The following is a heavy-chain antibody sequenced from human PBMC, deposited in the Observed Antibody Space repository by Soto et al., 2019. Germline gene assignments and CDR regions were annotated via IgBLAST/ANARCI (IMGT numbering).Heavy chain of an antibody. CDR1: GYTFSAYY. CDR3: ARGGTFAYDTSGYSVY. D-gene: IGHD3-22*01. Sequence: ASVKVSCKTSGYTFSAYYMHWVRQAPGQGLEWMGWINPKSGGTLYAQKFQGRVTMTRDTSISTAYMELSRLRSDDPAVYYCARGGTFAYDTSGYSVYWGQGTLVALSS. CDR2: INPKSGGT. V-gene: IGHV1-2*02. J-gene: IGHJ4*02.